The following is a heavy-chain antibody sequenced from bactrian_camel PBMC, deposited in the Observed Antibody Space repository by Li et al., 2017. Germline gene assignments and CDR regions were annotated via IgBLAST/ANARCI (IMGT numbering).Heavy chain of an antibody. D-gene: IGHD3*01. Sequence: HVQLVESGGDTVQAGGSLTLACTLSGHIKDNCMGWLRQAPGKEREGVAAIAGDGSISYADSVKGRFTISQDTAKSTLWLQMNGLKPEDTAMYYCAAVFCDIPQMTALQALGEAETRGFGYRGQGTQVTVS. CDR2: IAGDGSI. V-gene: IGHV3S53*01. J-gene: IGHJ6*01. CDR1: GHIKDNC. CDR3: AAVFCDIPQMTALQALGEAETRGFGY.